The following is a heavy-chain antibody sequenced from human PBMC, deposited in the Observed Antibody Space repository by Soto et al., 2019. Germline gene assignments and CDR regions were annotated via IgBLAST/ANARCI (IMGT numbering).Heavy chain of an antibody. V-gene: IGHV1-18*01. D-gene: IGHD4-17*01. CDR2: ISAYNGNT. CDR1: GYTFTSYG. Sequence: ASGKVSCKASGYTFTSYGIIWVRQAPGQGLEWMGWISAYNGNTNYAQKLQGRVTMTTDTSTSTAYMELRSLRSDDTAVYYCARINYGDWFDPWGQGTLVTVSS. J-gene: IGHJ5*02. CDR3: ARINYGDWFDP.